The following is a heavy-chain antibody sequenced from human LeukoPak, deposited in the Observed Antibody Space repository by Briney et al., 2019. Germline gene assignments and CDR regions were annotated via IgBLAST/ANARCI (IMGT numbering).Heavy chain of an antibody. Sequence: ASVKVSCKASGYTFTGYYMHWVRQAPGQGLEWMGWINPNSGGTNYAQKFQGRVTMTRDTSISTAYMELSRLRSDDTAVYYCARVTVVPGYSSGWYHYWGQGTLVTVSS. CDR1: GYTFTGYY. D-gene: IGHD6-19*01. J-gene: IGHJ4*02. V-gene: IGHV1-2*02. CDR3: ARVTVVPGYSSGWYHY. CDR2: INPNSGGT.